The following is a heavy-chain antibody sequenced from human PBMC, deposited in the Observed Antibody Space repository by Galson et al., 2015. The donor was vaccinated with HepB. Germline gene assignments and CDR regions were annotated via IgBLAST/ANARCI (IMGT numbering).Heavy chain of an antibody. D-gene: IGHD5-18*01. CDR1: GYTFTSCD. CDR3: ARAGYSYGDFDY. Sequence: SVTVSCKASGYTFTSCDINWVRQATGQGLEWMGWMNPNSGNTGYAQKFQGRVTMTRNTSISTAYMELSSLRSEDTAVYYCARAGYSYGDFDYWGQGTLVTVSS. CDR2: MNPNSGNT. J-gene: IGHJ4*02. V-gene: IGHV1-8*01.